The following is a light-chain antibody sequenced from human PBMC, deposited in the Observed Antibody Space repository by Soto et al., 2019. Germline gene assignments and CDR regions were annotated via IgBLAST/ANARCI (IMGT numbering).Light chain of an antibody. CDR1: SSNIGSNY. CDR2: RNN. V-gene: IGLV1-47*01. CDR3: AAWDDSLSAVV. J-gene: IGLJ2*01. Sequence: QSVLTQPPSASGTPGQRVTISCSGSSSNIGSNYVYWYQQLPGTAPKLLIYRNNQRPSGVPDRFSGSKSGTSASLAISGLRSEDEADYYSAAWDDSLSAVVFGGGTKVTVL.